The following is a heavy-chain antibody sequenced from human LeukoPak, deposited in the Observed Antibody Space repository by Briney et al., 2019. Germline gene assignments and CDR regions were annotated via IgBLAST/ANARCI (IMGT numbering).Heavy chain of an antibody. CDR3: ARTPFPRYCSSTSCYTRGGYFDY. D-gene: IGHD2-2*02. Sequence: SETLSLTCAVYGGSFSGYYWSWIRQPPGKGLEWIGEINHSGSINYNPSLKSRVTISVDTSKNQFSLKLSSVTAADTAVYYCARTPFPRYCSSTSCYTRGGYFDYWGQGTLVTVSS. CDR1: GGSFSGYY. J-gene: IGHJ4*02. V-gene: IGHV4-34*01. CDR2: INHSGSI.